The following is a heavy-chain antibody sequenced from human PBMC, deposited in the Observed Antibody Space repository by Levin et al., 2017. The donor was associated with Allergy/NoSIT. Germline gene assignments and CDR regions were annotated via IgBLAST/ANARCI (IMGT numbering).Heavy chain of an antibody. V-gene: IGHV1-2*02. CDR2: ISPNSGGT. J-gene: IGHJ4*02. D-gene: IGHD6-13*01. CDR1: GYTFTDHY. Sequence: ASVKVSCKASGYTFTDHYMHWVRQAPGQGLEWLGWISPNSGGTNYAQKFQGRVTMTRDTSISTAYMELSRLTSDDTAVYYCARAASGRPGDYWGQGTLVTVSS. CDR3: ARAASGRPGDY.